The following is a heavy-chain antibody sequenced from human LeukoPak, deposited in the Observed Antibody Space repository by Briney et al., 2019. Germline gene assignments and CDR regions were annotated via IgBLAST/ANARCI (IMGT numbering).Heavy chain of an antibody. CDR2: ITRNGGST. Sequence: PGGSLRLSCAASGFTFDEYGMSWVRQAPGKGLEWVCGITRNGGSTGYADSVKGRFTISRDNAKNSLYLQMNSLRAEDTAVYYCARDAAMANDYWGQGTPVTVSS. J-gene: IGHJ4*02. CDR3: ARDAAMANDY. V-gene: IGHV3-20*04. D-gene: IGHD5-18*01. CDR1: GFTFDEYG.